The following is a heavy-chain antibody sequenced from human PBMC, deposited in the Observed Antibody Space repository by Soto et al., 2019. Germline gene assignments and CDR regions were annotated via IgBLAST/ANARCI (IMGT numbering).Heavy chain of an antibody. J-gene: IGHJ5*02. CDR3: ASDSGYCSGGSCYPGGWFDP. D-gene: IGHD2-15*01. Sequence: QVQLVQSGAEVKKPGSSVKVSCKASGGTFSSYAISWVRQAPGQGLEWMGGIIPIFGTANYAQKFQGRVTITADESTGTAYMELSSLGSEDTAVYYCASDSGYCSGGSCYPGGWFDPWGQGTLVTVSS. V-gene: IGHV1-69*01. CDR1: GGTFSSYA. CDR2: IIPIFGTA.